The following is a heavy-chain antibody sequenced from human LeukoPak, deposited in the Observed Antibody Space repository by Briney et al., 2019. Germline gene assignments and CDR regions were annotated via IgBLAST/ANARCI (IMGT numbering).Heavy chain of an antibody. J-gene: IGHJ6*03. CDR1: GFTFSSYE. D-gene: IGHD3-10*01. CDR3: ARVFREQGEGYYYYYYMDV. Sequence: GGSLRLSCAASGFTFSSYEMNWVRQAPGKGLEWVSYISSSGSTIYYADSVKGRFTISRDNAKNSLYLQMNSLRAEDTAVYYCARVFREQGEGYYYYYYMDVWGKGTTVTISS. V-gene: IGHV3-48*03. CDR2: ISSSGSTI.